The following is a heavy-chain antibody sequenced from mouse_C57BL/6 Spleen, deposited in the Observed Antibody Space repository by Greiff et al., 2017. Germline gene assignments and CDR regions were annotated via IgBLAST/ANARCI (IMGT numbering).Heavy chain of an antibody. D-gene: IGHD1-1*01. Sequence: QVQLKQSGPELVKPGASVKISCKASGYAFSSSWMNWVKQRPGKGLEWIGRIYPGDGDTNYNGKLKGKATLTAHKSSSTAYLQLSSLTSEDSAVYFCARSYYYGSSYIDYWGQGTTLTVSS. V-gene: IGHV1-82*01. CDR1: GYAFSSSW. J-gene: IGHJ2*01. CDR3: ARSYYYGSSYIDY. CDR2: IYPGDGDT.